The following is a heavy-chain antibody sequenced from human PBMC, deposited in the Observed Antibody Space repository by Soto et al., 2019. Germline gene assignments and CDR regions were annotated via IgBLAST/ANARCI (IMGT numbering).Heavy chain of an antibody. CDR2: IDPSDSYT. V-gene: IGHV5-10-1*01. Sequence: VESLKISCKGSGYSCTGYWITWVRQMPGKGLEWMGRIDPSDSYTDYSPSFQGHVTISADKSISTAYLQWSSLKASDTAMYYCARRNHRRDGYNHGWFDPWGQGTLVTVSS. CDR1: GYSCTGYW. J-gene: IGHJ5*02. CDR3: ARRNHRRDGYNHGWFDP. D-gene: IGHD5-12*01.